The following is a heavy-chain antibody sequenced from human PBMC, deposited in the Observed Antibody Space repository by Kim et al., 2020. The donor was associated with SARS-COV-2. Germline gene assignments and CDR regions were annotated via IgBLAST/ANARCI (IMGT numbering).Heavy chain of an antibody. CDR2: ISAGYGKK. Sequence: ASVKVSCKVSGYTFTSYPIHWVRQPPGQRLEWMGWISAGYGKKKFSQKFQGRVTITRDTSATTAYMEVSSLRSEDTAVYYCAGSYYKGYYYYGMDVWGQGTTVTVSS. CDR3: AGSYYKGYYYYGMDV. J-gene: IGHJ6*02. V-gene: IGHV1-3*01. CDR1: GYTFTSYP. D-gene: IGHD3-10*01.